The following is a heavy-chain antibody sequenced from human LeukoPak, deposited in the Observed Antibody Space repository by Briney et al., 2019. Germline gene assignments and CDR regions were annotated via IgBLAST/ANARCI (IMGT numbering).Heavy chain of an antibody. D-gene: IGHD3-22*01. V-gene: IGHV3-48*03. CDR3: ARDWLDYYDSSGYGGFDY. Sequence: GGSLRLSCAASGFTSSSYEMNWVRQAPGNGPEWVSYISISGSTIYYTDFVKGRFTISRENAKNSLYLQMNSLRAEDTAVYYCARDWLDYYDSSGYGGFDYWGQGTLVTVSS. CDR1: GFTSSSYE. J-gene: IGHJ4*02. CDR2: ISISGSTI.